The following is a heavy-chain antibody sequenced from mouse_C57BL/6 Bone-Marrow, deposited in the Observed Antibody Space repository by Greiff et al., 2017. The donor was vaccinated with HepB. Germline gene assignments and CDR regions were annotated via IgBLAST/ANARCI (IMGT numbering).Heavy chain of an antibody. CDR1: GFTFSDYG. Sequence: EVKVVESGGGLVKPGGSLKLSCAASGFTFSDYGMHWVRQAPETGLEWVAYISSGSSTIYYADTVKGRFTISRDNAKNTLFLQMTSLRSEDTAMYYCARKKYFDVWGTGTTVTVSS. V-gene: IGHV5-17*01. J-gene: IGHJ1*03. CDR3: ARKKYFDV. CDR2: ISSGSSTI.